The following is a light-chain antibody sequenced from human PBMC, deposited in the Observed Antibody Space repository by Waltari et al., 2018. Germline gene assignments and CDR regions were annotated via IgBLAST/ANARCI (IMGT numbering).Light chain of an antibody. CDR3: QSYDTSLSVV. J-gene: IGLJ2*01. CDR2: GTS. V-gene: IGLV1-40*01. Sequence: QSVLTQPPPVSGAPGQRVSISCTGSGSTLGAGYDVHWYQQHPGKAPKLLIYGTSTRPPGVPDRFFGSQSGTSASLAITALQAEDEAEYYCQSYDTSLSVVFGGGTKLTVL. CDR1: GSTLGAGYD.